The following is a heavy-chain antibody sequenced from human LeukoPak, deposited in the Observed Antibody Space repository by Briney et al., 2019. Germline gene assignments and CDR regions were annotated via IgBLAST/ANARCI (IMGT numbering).Heavy chain of an antibody. CDR1: GGSISSYY. CDR3: ARRRNPGTTPGNWFDP. D-gene: IGHD4-11*01. J-gene: IGHJ5*02. V-gene: IGHV4-59*01. CDR2: IYYSGST. Sequence: SETLSLTCTVSGGSISSYYWSWIRQPPGKGLEWIGNIYYSGSTNYNPSLKSRVTISVDTSKNQFSLKLSSVTAADTAVYYCARRRNPGTTPGNWFDPWGQGILVPVSS.